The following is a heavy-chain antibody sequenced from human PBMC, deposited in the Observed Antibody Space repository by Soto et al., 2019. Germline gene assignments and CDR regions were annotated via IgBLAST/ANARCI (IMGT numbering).Heavy chain of an antibody. CDR1: GFTFSAYA. J-gene: IGHJ4*02. V-gene: IGHV3-23*01. D-gene: IGHD3-3*01. CDR2: ISVTSPST. CDR3: ATRIFGVEY. Sequence: EVQLLESGGGLVQPGGSLRLSCAASGFTFSAYAMSWVRQAPGKGLEWVSAISVTSPSTYYADSVQGRFSISTDSSRKTLFLQMNTLRAEDTAVYFCATRIFGVEYWGQGTLVTVSS.